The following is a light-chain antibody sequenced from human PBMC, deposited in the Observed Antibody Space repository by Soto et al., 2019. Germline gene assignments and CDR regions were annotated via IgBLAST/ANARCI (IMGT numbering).Light chain of an antibody. Sequence: ETVLTQSPATLSLSPGDRVTLSCRASQSVSSYLSWYQQKPGQAPRLLINEASKRATGIPARFSGSGFGTDFTLTIRSLETEDFAVYFCQQYSRWPRETFGPGTKVDIK. CDR1: QSVSSY. CDR3: QQYSRWPRET. V-gene: IGKV3-11*01. J-gene: IGKJ3*01. CDR2: EAS.